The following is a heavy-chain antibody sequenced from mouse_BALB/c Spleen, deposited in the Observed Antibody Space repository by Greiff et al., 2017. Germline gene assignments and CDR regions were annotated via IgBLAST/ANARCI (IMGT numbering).Heavy chain of an antibody. CDR1: GFTFSSYA. D-gene: IGHD2-4*01. J-gene: IGHJ2*01. V-gene: IGHV5-9-4*01. CDR2: ISSGGSYT. Sequence: EVKLVESGAGLVKPGGSLKLSCAASGFTFSSYAMSWVRQSPEKRLEWVAEISSGGSYTYYPDTVTGRFTISRDNAKNTLYLEMSSLRSEDTAMYYCARGGLRRDYFDYWGQGTTLTVSS. CDR3: ARGGLRRDYFDY.